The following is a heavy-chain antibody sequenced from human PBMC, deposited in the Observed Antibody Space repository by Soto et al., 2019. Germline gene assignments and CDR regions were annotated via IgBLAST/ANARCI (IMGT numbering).Heavy chain of an antibody. CDR3: ARLVYDTRLNYMYFDF. J-gene: IGHJ4*02. D-gene: IGHD3-10*01. V-gene: IGHV4-4*02. Sequence: SETLSLTCAVSGVSISSGNWWTWVRQTPQRGLEYIGEIFHDGTANYYPSFERRVAISVDTSKNQLSLKLTSVTAADTAIYFCARLVYDTRLNYMYFDFWGQGALVTVSS. CDR2: IFHDGTA. CDR1: GVSISSGNW.